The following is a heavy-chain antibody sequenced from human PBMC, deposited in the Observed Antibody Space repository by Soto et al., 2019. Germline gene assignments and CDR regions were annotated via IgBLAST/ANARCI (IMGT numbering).Heavy chain of an antibody. J-gene: IGHJ5*02. CDR3: ARGRVVVVPAARYNWFDP. Sequence: SETLSLTCAVYGGSFSGYYWSWIRQPPGKGLEWIGEINHSGSTNYNPSLKSRVTISVDTSKNQFSLKLSSVTAADTAVYYCARGRVVVVPAARYNWFDPWGQGILVTVSS. CDR2: INHSGST. V-gene: IGHV4-34*01. D-gene: IGHD2-2*01. CDR1: GGSFSGYY.